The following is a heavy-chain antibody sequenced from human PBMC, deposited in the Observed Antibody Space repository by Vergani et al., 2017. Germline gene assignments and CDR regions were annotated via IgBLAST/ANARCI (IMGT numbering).Heavy chain of an antibody. CDR3: ARDRGLEWFPSSGD. Sequence: QVQLVQSGAEVKKPGSSVKVSCKASGGTFSSYTISWVRQAPGQGLEWMGRIIPILGIANYAQKFQGRVTITADKSTSTAYMELSSLRSEDTAVYYCARDRGLEWFPSSGDWGQGTLVTVSS. V-gene: IGHV1-69*08. D-gene: IGHD3-3*01. J-gene: IGHJ4*02. CDR2: IIPILGIA. CDR1: GGTFSSYT.